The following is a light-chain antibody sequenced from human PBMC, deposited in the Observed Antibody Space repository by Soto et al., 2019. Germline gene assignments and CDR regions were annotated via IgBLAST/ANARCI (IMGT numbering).Light chain of an antibody. CDR2: AAS. Sequence: DVQMTESPSSLSASVGDSVTMTCQASQDISNYLNWYQQKPGKAPKLLIYAASTLQSGVPSRFSGSGSGTDFTLTISCLQSEDFATYYCQQYYSYLRTFGQGTKVDIK. CDR3: QQYYSYLRT. CDR1: QDISNY. J-gene: IGKJ1*01. V-gene: IGKV1-16*01.